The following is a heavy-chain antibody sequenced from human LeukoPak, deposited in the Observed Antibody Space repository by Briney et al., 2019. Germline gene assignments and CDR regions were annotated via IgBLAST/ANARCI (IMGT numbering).Heavy chain of an antibody. J-gene: IGHJ4*02. CDR3: ATYRRTRGSYHY. V-gene: IGHV4-59*08. D-gene: IGHD3-16*02. Sequence: SETLALTCTVSGGSISSYYWNWIRQPPGKGLEWIGYIYYSGSTSYNPSLKSRVTMSVDTSKNQFSLNLSSVTAADTAVYYCATYRRTRGSYHYWVQGPLVTVSS. CDR1: GGSISSYY. CDR2: IYYSGST.